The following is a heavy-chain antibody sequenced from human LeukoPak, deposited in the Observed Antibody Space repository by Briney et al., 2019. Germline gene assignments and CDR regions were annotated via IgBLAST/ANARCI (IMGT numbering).Heavy chain of an antibody. J-gene: IGHJ4*02. CDR2: IDWDDDK. Sequence: SGPALLKPTQTLTLTCTFSGFSLSTNGMCVSWIRQPPGKALEWLALIDWDDDKYYSTSLRTRLTISKDTSKNQVVLTMTNMDPVDTATYYCARIYRDYSSSWPLDYWGRGTLVTVSS. D-gene: IGHD6-13*01. CDR1: GFSLSTNGMC. V-gene: IGHV2-70*01. CDR3: ARIYRDYSSSWPLDY.